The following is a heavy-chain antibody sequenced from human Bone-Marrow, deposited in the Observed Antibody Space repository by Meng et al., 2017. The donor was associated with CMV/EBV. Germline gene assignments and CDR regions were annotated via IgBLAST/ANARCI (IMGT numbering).Heavy chain of an antibody. CDR3: ARDYYDILTGYYNYYYGMDV. CDR1: GFTFDDYT. CDR2: ISWDGGST. J-gene: IGHJ6*02. D-gene: IGHD3-9*01. V-gene: IGHV3-43*01. Sequence: LSLTCAASGFTFDDYTMHWVRQAPGKGLEWVSLISWDGGSTYYADSVKGRFTISRDNSKNTLYLQMNSLRAEDTAVYYCARDYYDILTGYYNYYYGMDVWGQGTTVTVSS.